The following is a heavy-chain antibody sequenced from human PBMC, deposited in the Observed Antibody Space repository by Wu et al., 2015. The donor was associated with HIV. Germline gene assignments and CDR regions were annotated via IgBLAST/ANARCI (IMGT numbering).Heavy chain of an antibody. V-gene: IGHV4-59*01. J-gene: IGHJ3*02. CDR2: IYYSGIT. CDR3: AREGHYYDSSGYYYGAFDI. CDR1: GGSISSYY. D-gene: IGHD3-22*01. Sequence: QVQLQESGPGLVKPSETLSLTCTVSGGSISSYYWSWIRQPPGKGLEWIGYIYYSGITYYNPSLKSRVTVSVDTSKNQISLNLNSVTAADTAVYYCAREGHYYDSSGYYYGAFDIWGQGTMVTVSS.